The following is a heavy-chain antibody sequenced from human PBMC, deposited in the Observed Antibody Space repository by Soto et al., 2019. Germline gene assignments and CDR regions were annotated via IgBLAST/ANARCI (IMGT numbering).Heavy chain of an antibody. CDR3: ARGYCSSTSCYDPFSYYYYGMDV. V-gene: IGHV1-46*01. D-gene: IGHD2-2*01. CDR1: GYTFTSYY. J-gene: IGHJ6*02. Sequence: ASVKVSCKAPGYTFTSYYMHWVRQAPGQGLEWMGIINPSGGSTSYAQKFQGRVTMTRDTSTSTVYMELSSLRSEDTAVYYCARGYCSSTSCYDPFSYYYYGMDVWGQGTTVTVSS. CDR2: INPSGGST.